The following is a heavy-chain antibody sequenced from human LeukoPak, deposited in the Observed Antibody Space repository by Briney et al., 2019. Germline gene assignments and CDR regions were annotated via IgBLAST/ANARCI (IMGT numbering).Heavy chain of an antibody. D-gene: IGHD5-24*01. J-gene: IGHJ4*02. CDR2: IYPADSDT. CDR3: ARQDGRALYYFDY. V-gene: IGHV5-51*01. Sequence: NHGESLKISCKGSGYSFTTCWIAWVRQMPGKGLEWMGIIYPADSDTRYSPSFQGQVTISADKSTSTAYLQWSSLKASDTAMYYCARQDGRALYYFDYWGQGTLVTVSS. CDR1: GYSFTTCW.